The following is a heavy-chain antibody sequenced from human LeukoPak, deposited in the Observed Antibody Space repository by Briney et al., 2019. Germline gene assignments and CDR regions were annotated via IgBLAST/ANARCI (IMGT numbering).Heavy chain of an antibody. CDR2: IIPIFGTA. CDR3: ARGDMWFGEEYYYYYMDV. CDR1: GGTFSSYA. Sequence: ASVKVSCKASGGTFSSYAISWARQAPGQGLEWMGGIIPIFGTANYAQKFQGRVTITADKSTSTAYMELSSLRSEDTAVYYCARGDMWFGEEYYYYYMDVWGKGTTVTVSS. D-gene: IGHD3-10*01. V-gene: IGHV1-69*06. J-gene: IGHJ6*03.